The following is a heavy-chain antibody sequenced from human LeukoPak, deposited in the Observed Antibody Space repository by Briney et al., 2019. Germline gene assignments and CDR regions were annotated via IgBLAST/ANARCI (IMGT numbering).Heavy chain of an antibody. CDR3: ARGDIVVVPAAIRPYAFDI. CDR2: ISAYNGNT. D-gene: IGHD2-2*02. V-gene: IGHV1-18*01. J-gene: IGHJ3*02. CDR1: GYTFTSYG. Sequence: APVKVSCKASGYTFTSYGISWVRQAPGQGLEWMGWISAYNGNTNYAQKLQGRVTMTTDTSTSTAYMELRSLRSDDTAVYYCARGDIVVVPAAIRPYAFDIWGQGTMVTVSS.